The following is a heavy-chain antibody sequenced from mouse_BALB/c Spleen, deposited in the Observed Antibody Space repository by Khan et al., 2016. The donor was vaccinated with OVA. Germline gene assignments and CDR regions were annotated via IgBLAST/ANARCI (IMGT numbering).Heavy chain of an antibody. CDR1: GYTFTSYT. Sequence: VQLQQSGVELARPGASVKMSCKASGYTFTSYTIHWIKKRPGQGLEWIGYINPSNGYTNYNQKFKDKATLTAEKSSTTAYLQLSSLTSDDSAVYNCLRDGAYHRNDGWFAYWGQGTLVTVSA. V-gene: IGHV1-4*01. CDR2: INPSNGYT. J-gene: IGHJ3*01. D-gene: IGHD2-14*01. CDR3: LRDGAYHRNDGWFAY.